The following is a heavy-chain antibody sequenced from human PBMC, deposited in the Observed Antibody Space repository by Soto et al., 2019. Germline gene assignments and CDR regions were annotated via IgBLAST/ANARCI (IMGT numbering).Heavy chain of an antibody. CDR1: GFTFRDHY. J-gene: IGHJ4*02. V-gene: IGHV3-72*01. CDR3: XSXGXXXXFDY. CDR2: SRNRANRYST. D-gene: IGHD1-26*01. Sequence: EVQLVESGGGLVQPGGSLRLSCAASGFTFRDHYMDCVRQAPGKGLEWGGRSRNRANRYSTEYAASVKGRFTISRDDSTNSLYLQMNSLXTXDTXXXXXXSXGXXXXFDYWGLGTLVTVSS.